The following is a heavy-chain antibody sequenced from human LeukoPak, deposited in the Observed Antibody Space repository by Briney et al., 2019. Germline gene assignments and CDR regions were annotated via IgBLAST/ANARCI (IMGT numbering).Heavy chain of an antibody. Sequence: PSETLSLTCTVSGGSISNNNYYWAWIRQPPGKGLECIVSIYYSGSTSYNPSLKSRVTISVDTSKNQFSLMLSSVTAADTAVYYCATWRTAKTGFDYWGQGTLVTVSS. D-gene: IGHD1-1*01. V-gene: IGHV4-39*01. CDR3: ATWRTAKTGFDY. J-gene: IGHJ4*02. CDR2: IYYSGST. CDR1: GGSISNNNYY.